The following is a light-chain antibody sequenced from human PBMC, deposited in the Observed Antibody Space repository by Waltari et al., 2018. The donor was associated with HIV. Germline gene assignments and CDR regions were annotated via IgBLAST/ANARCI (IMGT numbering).Light chain of an antibody. CDR2: DVI. V-gene: IGLV2-8*01. CDR3: SSHAGSKVV. Sequence: QSALTQPPSASGSPGQSVTLSCTGTSSDVGGYNYVSWHQQHPGQAPKLMIYDVIKRPSGVPDRFSGSKSGNTASRTVSGLQPEDEADYYCSSHAGSKVVFGGGTRLTVL. CDR1: SSDVGGYNY. J-gene: IGLJ2*01.